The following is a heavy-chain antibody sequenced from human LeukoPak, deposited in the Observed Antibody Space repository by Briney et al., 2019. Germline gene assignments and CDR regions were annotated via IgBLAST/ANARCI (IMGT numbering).Heavy chain of an antibody. V-gene: IGHV3-33*01. Sequence: PGRSLRLSCAASGFTFSSYGMHWVRQAPGKGLEWVAVIWYDGSNKYYADSVKGRFTISRDNSKNTLYVQMNSLRAEDTAVYYCARAELYDSSGYFDYWGQGTLVTVSS. J-gene: IGHJ4*02. CDR3: ARAELYDSSGYFDY. CDR1: GFTFSSYG. CDR2: IWYDGSNK. D-gene: IGHD3-22*01.